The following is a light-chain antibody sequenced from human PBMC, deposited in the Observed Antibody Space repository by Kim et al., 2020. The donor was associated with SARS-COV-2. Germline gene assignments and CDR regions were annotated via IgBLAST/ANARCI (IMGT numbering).Light chain of an antibody. V-gene: IGKV1-16*02. CDR3: QQYNTYPPT. CDR1: QDISNY. Sequence: DIQMTQSPSSLSASVGDRVTITCRASQDISNYLSWIQQKPGTAPKSLIYAASSLQSGVPSKFSGSGSGTDFTLTISSLQPEDFATYYCQQYNTYPPTFGQGTKVDIK. CDR2: AAS. J-gene: IGKJ1*01.